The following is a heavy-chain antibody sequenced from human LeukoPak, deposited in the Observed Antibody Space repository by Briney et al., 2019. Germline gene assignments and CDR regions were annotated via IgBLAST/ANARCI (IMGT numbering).Heavy chain of an antibody. J-gene: IGHJ4*02. Sequence: SETLSLTCTVSGGSISSGDYIWTWIRQPPGKGLEWIGRMHYGGSPSYNPSLQSRVTISADTSKNQYSLDLYSVTAADTPVYYCTRGPTTDKIDYWGQGTLVTVS. CDR1: GGSISSGDYI. D-gene: IGHD4-17*01. CDR2: MHYGGSP. V-gene: IGHV4-30-4*01. CDR3: TRGPTTDKIDY.